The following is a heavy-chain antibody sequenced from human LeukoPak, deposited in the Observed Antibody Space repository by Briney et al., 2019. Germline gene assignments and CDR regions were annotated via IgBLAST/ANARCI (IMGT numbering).Heavy chain of an antibody. J-gene: IGHJ4*02. CDR3: AKDPSGWYYLDY. D-gene: IGHD6-19*01. V-gene: IGHV3-23*01. CDR1: GFTFSSYA. CDR2: ISGSGDST. Sequence: GGSVRLSCAASGFTFSSYAMTWVRQAPGKGLEWVSGISGSGDSTYYADSVKGRFTISRDNSKNTLYLQMKSLRAEDTAVYYCAKDPSGWYYLDYWGQGTLVTVSS.